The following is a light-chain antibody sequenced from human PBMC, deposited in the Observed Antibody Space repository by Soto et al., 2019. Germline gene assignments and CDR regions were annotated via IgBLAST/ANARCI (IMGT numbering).Light chain of an antibody. Sequence: QSVLTQPASVSGSPGQSITISCTGTSSDVGGYYYVSWYQHHPGKAPKLMIYQVSKRPSGVSNRFSGSKSGNTASLTISGLQAEDEADYYCSSYTSSNTFYVFGTGTKLTVL. J-gene: IGLJ1*01. V-gene: IGLV2-14*01. CDR3: SSYTSSNTFYV. CDR1: SSDVGGYYY. CDR2: QVS.